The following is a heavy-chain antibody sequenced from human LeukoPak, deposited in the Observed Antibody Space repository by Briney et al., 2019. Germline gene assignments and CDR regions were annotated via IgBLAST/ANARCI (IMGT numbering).Heavy chain of an antibody. CDR1: GFTFSSYG. Sequence: PGGSLRLSCAASGFTFSSYGMHWVRQAPGKGLEWVAVIWYDGSNKYYADSVKGRFTISRDNSKNTLYLQMNSLRAEDTAVYYCAKFPHYYYDSSGYPYFDNWGQGTLVTVSS. V-gene: IGHV3-33*06. CDR2: IWYDGSNK. CDR3: AKFPHYYYDSSGYPYFDN. D-gene: IGHD3-22*01. J-gene: IGHJ4*02.